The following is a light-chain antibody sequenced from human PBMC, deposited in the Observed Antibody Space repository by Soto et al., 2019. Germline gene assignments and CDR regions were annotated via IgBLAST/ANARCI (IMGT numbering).Light chain of an antibody. CDR1: QSIVTY. J-gene: IGKJ2*01. CDR2: AAS. V-gene: IGKV1-39*01. Sequence: DIQMTQSPSSLSASVGDRVTITCRASQSIVTYLNWYLQKPGKAPKLLIYAASNLQSGVPSRFSGSGSGTDFTLTISSLQPEDFATYYCQQGYSTPYTFGQGTRLEIK. CDR3: QQGYSTPYT.